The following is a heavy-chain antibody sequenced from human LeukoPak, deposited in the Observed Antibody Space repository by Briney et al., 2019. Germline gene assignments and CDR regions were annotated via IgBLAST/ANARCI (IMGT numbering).Heavy chain of an antibody. J-gene: IGHJ4*02. CDR2: IYHSGST. Sequence: SETLSLTCTVSGYSISSGYYWGWIRQPPGKGLEWIGSIYHSGSTYYNPSLKSRATISVDTSKNQFSLKLSSVTAADTAVYYCARDPHYYYDSSGYIDDYWGQGTLVTVSS. V-gene: IGHV4-38-2*02. CDR1: GYSISSGYY. D-gene: IGHD3-22*01. CDR3: ARDPHYYYDSSGYIDDY.